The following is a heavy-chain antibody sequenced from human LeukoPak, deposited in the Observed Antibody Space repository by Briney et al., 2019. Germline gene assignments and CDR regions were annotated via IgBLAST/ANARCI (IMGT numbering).Heavy chain of an antibody. J-gene: IGHJ5*01. Sequence: PGGSLRLSCAASGFTFSTYSMNWVRQAPGKGLEWVSYISSSSTIHNADSVKGRFTISRDNAKNSLYLQMNSLSDEDTAVYYCARGLYGSGSYYFDCWGQGTLVTVSS. V-gene: IGHV3-48*02. CDR2: ISSSSTI. CDR1: GFTFSTYS. D-gene: IGHD3-10*01. CDR3: ARGLYGSGSYYFDC.